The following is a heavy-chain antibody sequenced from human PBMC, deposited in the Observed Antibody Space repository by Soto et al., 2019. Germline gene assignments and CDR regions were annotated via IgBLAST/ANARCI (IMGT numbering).Heavy chain of an antibody. CDR2: ISYDGSSQ. V-gene: IGHV3-30-3*01. CDR1: GFTFSGYA. Sequence: QVQLVESGGGVVQPGRSLRLSCAASGFTFSGYALHWVRQAPGKGLEWVAVISYDGSSQYYADSVKGRFTISRDNSKNTLDLQMNSLRAEDTAVYYGARADIVSVSVVISYAFDYWGQGTLVTVSS. D-gene: IGHD2-15*01. J-gene: IGHJ4*02. CDR3: ARADIVSVSVVISYAFDY.